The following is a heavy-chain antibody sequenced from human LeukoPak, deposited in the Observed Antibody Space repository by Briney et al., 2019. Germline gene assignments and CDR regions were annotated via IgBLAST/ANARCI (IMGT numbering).Heavy chain of an antibody. J-gene: IGHJ5*02. CDR2: INPSGGST. V-gene: IGHV1-46*01. CDR3: ARERSIAVAGTGWFDP. CDR1: GYTFTSYY. D-gene: IGHD6-19*01. Sequence: ASVKVSCKASGYTFTSYYMHWVRQAPGQGLEWMGIINPSGGSTSYAQKFQGRVTMTRDMSTSTVYMELSSLRSEDTAVYYCARERSIAVAGTGWFDPWGQGTLVTVPS.